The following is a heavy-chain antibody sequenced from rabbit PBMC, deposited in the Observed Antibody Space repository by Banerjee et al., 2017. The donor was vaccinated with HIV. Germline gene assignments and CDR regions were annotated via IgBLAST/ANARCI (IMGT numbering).Heavy chain of an antibody. V-gene: IGHV1S45*01. Sequence: QEQLEESGGDLVKPGASLTLTCKASGFSFSNGYVMCWVRQAPGKGLEWIACINTISGDTVYATWAKGRFTISKTSSTTVTLQMTSLTAADTATYFCGRGYAGDGYPTTYFHLWGQGTLVTVS. D-gene: IGHD4-2*01. CDR3: GRGYAGDGYPTTYFHL. J-gene: IGHJ4*01. CDR1: GFSFSNGYV. CDR2: INTISGDT.